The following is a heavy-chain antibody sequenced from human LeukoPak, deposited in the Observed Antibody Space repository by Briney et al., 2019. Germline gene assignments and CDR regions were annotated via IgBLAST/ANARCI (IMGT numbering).Heavy chain of an antibody. CDR3: ARESGVYSGDTRYWYFDF. Sequence: GGSLRLSCAASGFTFSSYGMRWVRQAPGKGPEWVAVISYDGSNKYYVDSVKGRFTISRDNAKNSLYLQMNSLRAEDTAVYYCARESGVYSGDTRYWYFDFWGRGTLVTVSS. V-gene: IGHV3-30*03. CDR2: ISYDGSNK. J-gene: IGHJ2*01. D-gene: IGHD2-21*02. CDR1: GFTFSSYG.